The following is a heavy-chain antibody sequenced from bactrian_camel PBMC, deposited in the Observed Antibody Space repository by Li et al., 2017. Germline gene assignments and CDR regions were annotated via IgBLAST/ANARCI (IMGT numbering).Heavy chain of an antibody. CDR2: IYIGGSSI. Sequence: HVQLVESGGGSVQAGGSLRLSCAASGYTADINCMGWFRQAPGKEREGVAAIYIGGSSIFYVDSVKGRFTISQDNANGTLYLQMDSLRPEDTAMYYCASGPWGYCTRTKWEGGMNNWGKGTQVTVS. J-gene: IGHJ7*01. D-gene: IGHD1*01. CDR1: GYTADINC. V-gene: IGHV3S54*01.